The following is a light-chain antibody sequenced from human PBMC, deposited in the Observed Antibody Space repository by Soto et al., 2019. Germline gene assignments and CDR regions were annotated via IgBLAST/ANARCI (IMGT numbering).Light chain of an antibody. V-gene: IGLV2-8*01. CDR1: SSDVGAYNY. CDR3: SSYAGSNNFRV. Sequence: QSALTQPPSASGSPGQSVTISCTGTSSDVGAYNYVSWYQQHPGKAPKLMIYAVDKRPSGVPDRFSGSKSGNTASLTVSGLQADDEADYYCSSYAGSNNFRVFGGGTQLTVL. CDR2: AVD. J-gene: IGLJ3*02.